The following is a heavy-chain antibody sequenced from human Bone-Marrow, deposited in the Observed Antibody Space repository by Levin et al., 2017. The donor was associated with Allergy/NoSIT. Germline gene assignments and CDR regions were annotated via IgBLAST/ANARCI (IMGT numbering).Heavy chain of an antibody. D-gene: IGHD6-6*01. CDR1: GGSVSSDSFY. CDR2: IYHNGDA. J-gene: IGHJ4*02. CDR3: ARWRSSSFRFYFDL. Sequence: SETLSLTCTVSGGSVSSDSFYWSWIRQPPGKGLEWIGYIYHNGDAFYSPSLKSRVAISIDTSRNQFSLQLTSVIAADTAVYFCARWRSSSFRFYFDLWGQGAPVTVSS. V-gene: IGHV4-61*01.